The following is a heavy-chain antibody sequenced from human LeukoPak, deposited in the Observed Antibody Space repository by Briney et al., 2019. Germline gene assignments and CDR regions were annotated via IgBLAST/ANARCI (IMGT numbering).Heavy chain of an antibody. Sequence: ASVKVSCKASGYTFTSYDINWVRQATGQGLEWMGWMYPNSGNTGYAQKFQGRVTMTRNTSISTAYMELSSLRSEDTAVYYCARRESEYQLLFSYYYGMDVWGQGTTVTVSS. CDR2: MYPNSGNT. CDR3: ARRESEYQLLFSYYYGMDV. D-gene: IGHD2-2*01. CDR1: GYTFTSYD. V-gene: IGHV1-8*01. J-gene: IGHJ6*02.